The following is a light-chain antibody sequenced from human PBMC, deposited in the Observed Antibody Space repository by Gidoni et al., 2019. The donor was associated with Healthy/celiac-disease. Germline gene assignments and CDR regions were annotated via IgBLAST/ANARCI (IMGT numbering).Light chain of an antibody. CDR2: DAA. CDR1: QDISDY. V-gene: IGKV1-33*01. Sequence: IQLPQSPSSLPASVGDRVTITCQASQDISDYLNWYQQKPGKAPKLLVYDAANLETGVPSRFRGSGSGTDFTFTISSLQPEDIATYYCQQYDNLPTFGPGTKVEIK. CDR3: QQYDNLPT. J-gene: IGKJ3*01.